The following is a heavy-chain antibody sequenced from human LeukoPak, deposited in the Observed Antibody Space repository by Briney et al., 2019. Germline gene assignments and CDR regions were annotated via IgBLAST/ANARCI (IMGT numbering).Heavy chain of an antibody. D-gene: IGHD1-26*01. J-gene: IGHJ5*02. V-gene: IGHV3-21*01. CDR3: ARGESDNLFDP. CDR1: GFTFSSYS. Sequence: GGSLRLSCAASGFTFSSYSMNWVRQAPGKGLEWVSGISRSSTYIYYADSLKGRFTISRDNAKNSLYLQMNSLRAEDTAVYYCARGESDNLFDPWGQGTLVTVSS. CDR2: ISRSSTYI.